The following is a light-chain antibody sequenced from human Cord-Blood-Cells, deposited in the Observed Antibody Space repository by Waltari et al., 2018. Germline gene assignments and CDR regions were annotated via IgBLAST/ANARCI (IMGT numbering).Light chain of an antibody. J-gene: IGLJ3*02. CDR3: SSYTSSSTWV. CDR1: SSDLGGHNY. CDR2: DVS. Sequence: QSALTPPASVSGSPGQSITISCTGTSSDLGGHNYVSWYPQHPGKAPKLMIYDVSKRPSGVSNRFSGSKSGNTASLTISGLQAEDEADYYCSSYTSSSTWVFGGGTKLTVL. V-gene: IGLV2-14*01.